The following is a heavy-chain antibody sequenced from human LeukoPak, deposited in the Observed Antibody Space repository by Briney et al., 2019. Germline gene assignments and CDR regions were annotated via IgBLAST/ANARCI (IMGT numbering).Heavy chain of an antibody. CDR2: IYYSGST. Sequence: SETLSLTCTVSGGSISSSSYYWGWIRQPPGKGLEWIGSIYYSGSTYYNPSLKSRVTISVDTSKNQFSLKLTSVTAADTAVYYCAREYDILTGGRAPPNWFDPWGQGTLVTVSS. CDR3: AREYDILTGGRAPPNWFDP. J-gene: IGHJ5*02. V-gene: IGHV4-39*07. D-gene: IGHD3-9*01. CDR1: GGSISSSSYY.